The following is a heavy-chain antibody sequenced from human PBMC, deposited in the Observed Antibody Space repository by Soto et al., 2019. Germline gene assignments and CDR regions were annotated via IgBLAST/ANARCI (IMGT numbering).Heavy chain of an antibody. CDR3: ASSPGGGGY. Sequence: EVQLVESGGGLIQPGGSLRLSCAVSGFTVSNNYMSWVRQAPGKGLEGVSVIYSGGYTAYGDSVKGRFTISRDNSKNTLCLQRNSRGAADREVYCWASSPGGGGYWGQGTLVTVSS. D-gene: IGHD3-16*01. J-gene: IGHJ4*02. CDR2: IYSGGYT. V-gene: IGHV3-53*01. CDR1: GFTVSNNY.